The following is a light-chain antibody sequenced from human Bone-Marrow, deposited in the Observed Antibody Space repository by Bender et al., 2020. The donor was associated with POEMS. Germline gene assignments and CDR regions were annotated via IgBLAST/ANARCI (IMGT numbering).Light chain of an antibody. CDR1: KLASQY. CDR2: HDT. Sequence: SYELTQPPSVSVSPGQSASITCSGDKLASQYASWYQQKPGQSPVLVIYHDTKRPSGIPERFSGSRSGTSASLAISGLQSEDEADYYCAVWDDSLNGWVFGGGTKLTVL. CDR3: AVWDDSLNGWV. V-gene: IGLV3-1*01. J-gene: IGLJ3*02.